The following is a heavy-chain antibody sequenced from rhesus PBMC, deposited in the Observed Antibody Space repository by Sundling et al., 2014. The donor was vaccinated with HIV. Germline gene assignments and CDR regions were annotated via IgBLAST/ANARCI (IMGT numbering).Heavy chain of an antibody. CDR3: ARVDGLRGFDF. CDR1: GGSITNNS. V-gene: IGHV4-173*01. Sequence: QVQLQESGPGLVKPSATLSLTCDVSGGSITNNSWNWIRQSPGKGLEWIGRISGSGGSTDYSPSLKSRVTISTDTSKNQFSLKVKSVTAADTAVYYCARVDGLRGFDFWGQGLRV. CDR2: ISGSGGST. D-gene: IGHD2-39*01. J-gene: IGHJ3*01.